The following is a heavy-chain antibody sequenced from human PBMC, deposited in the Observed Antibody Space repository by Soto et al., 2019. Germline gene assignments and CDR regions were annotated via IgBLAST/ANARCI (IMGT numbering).Heavy chain of an antibody. Sequence: GGSLRLSCAASGFTFSSYAMSWVRQAPGKGLEWVSAISGSGGSTYYADSVKGRFTISRDNSKNTLYLQMNSLRAEDTAVYYCAKAYYDFWSGYSDYWGQGTLVTVSS. CDR2: ISGSGGST. CDR1: GFTFSSYA. J-gene: IGHJ4*02. CDR3: AKAYYDFWSGYSDY. V-gene: IGHV3-23*01. D-gene: IGHD3-3*01.